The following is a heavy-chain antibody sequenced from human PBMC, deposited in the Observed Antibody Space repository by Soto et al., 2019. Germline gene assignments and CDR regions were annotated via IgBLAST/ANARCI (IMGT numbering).Heavy chain of an antibody. D-gene: IGHD2-21*02. J-gene: IGHJ6*01. V-gene: IGHV3-30*18. CDR2: ISYDGSNK. CDR1: GFTFSSYG. Sequence: QVQLVESGGGVVQPGRSLRLSCAASGFTFSSYGMHWVRQAPGKGLEWVAVISYDGSNKYYADSVKGRFTISRDNSKNTLYLQMNSLRAEDTAVYYCAKDQVVVTAILLYGMDVW. CDR3: AKDQVVVTAILLYGMDV.